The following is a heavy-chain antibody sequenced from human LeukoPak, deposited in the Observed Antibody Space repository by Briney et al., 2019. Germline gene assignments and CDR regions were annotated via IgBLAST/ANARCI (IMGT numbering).Heavy chain of an antibody. V-gene: IGHV1-18*04. CDR1: GYTFTSYY. CDR2: ISAYNGNT. Sequence: ASVKVSCKASGYTFTSYYMHWVRQAPGQGLEWMGWISAYNGNTNYAQKLQGRVTMTTDTSTSTAYMEPRSLRSDDTALYYCARFGLGKHIEVAGIPFDIWGQGTMVTVSS. CDR3: ARFGLGKHIEVAGIPFDI. J-gene: IGHJ3*02. D-gene: IGHD6-19*01.